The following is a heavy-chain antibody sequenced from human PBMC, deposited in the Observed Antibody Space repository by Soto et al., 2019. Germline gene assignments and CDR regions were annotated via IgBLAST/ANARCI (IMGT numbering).Heavy chain of an antibody. CDR3: ARQLSHICDS. J-gene: IGHJ4*02. Sequence: GESLKISCKGVGYKFGSAWIGCVRQMPGKGLEWMGIIKPGTSDIRYSPSCRGHVTISADEAVSTAYLQWSGLKASDTAMYYCARQLSHICDSWGQGTLVTVSS. D-gene: IGHD3-3*02. V-gene: IGHV5-51*01. CDR1: GYKFGSAW. CDR2: IKPGTSDI.